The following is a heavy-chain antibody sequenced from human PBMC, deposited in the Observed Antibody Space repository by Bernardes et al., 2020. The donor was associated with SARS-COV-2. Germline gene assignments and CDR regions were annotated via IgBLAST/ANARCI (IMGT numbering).Heavy chain of an antibody. CDR1: GYTFTSYG. CDR2: ISAYNGNT. Sequence: ASMKVSCKASGYTFTSYGISWVRQAPGQGLEWMGWISAYNGNTNYAQKLQGRVTMTTDTSTSTAYMELRSLRSDDTAVYYCARGVVVAATLFYYGMDVWGQGTTVTVSS. V-gene: IGHV1-18*04. J-gene: IGHJ6*02. CDR3: ARGVVVAATLFYYGMDV. D-gene: IGHD2-15*01.